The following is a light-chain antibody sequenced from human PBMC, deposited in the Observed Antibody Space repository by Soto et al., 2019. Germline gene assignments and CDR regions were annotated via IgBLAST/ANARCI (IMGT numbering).Light chain of an antibody. J-gene: IGLJ1*01. CDR2: EVS. CDR3: SSYTSSSRD. Sequence: QSALTQPASVSGSPGQSITISCTGTSSDVGGYNYVSWYQQHPGKAPKLMIYEVSNRPSGVSNRFSGSKSGNTASLTISGLQAEDEADYYCSSYTSSSRDFGTGTKLTAL. CDR1: SSDVGGYNY. V-gene: IGLV2-14*01.